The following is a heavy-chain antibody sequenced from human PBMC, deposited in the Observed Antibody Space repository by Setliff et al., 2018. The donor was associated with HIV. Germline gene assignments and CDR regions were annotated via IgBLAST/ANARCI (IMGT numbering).Heavy chain of an antibody. CDR3: VKEAYSNTWNYYYYYIDV. Sequence: GGSLRLSCLVSGFTVSTYSLNWARQAPGKRPEYVAALSRGGDNTKYADSVKGRFIISRDTSKNTLYLQMSSLRPDDTAIYYCVKEAYSNTWNYYYYYIDVWGKGTTVTVSS. D-gene: IGHD6-13*01. J-gene: IGHJ6*03. V-gene: IGHV3-64D*09. CDR2: LSRGGDNT. CDR1: GFTVSTYS.